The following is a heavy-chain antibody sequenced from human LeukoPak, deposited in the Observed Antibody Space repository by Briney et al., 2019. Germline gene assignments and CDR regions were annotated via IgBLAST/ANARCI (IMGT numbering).Heavy chain of an antibody. Sequence: SETLSLTCTVSGGSISSSSYYWGWIRQPPGKGLEWIGSSYYSGSTYYNPSLKSRGTISVDTSKNHFSLKLSSVTAADTAVYYCARYGSGSTWFDPWGQGTLVTVSS. J-gene: IGHJ5*02. CDR3: ARYGSGSTWFDP. V-gene: IGHV4-39*02. CDR1: GGSISSSSYY. D-gene: IGHD3-10*01. CDR2: SYYSGST.